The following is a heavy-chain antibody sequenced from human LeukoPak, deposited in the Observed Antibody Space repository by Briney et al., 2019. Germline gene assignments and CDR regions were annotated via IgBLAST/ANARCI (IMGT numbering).Heavy chain of an antibody. V-gene: IGHV4-34*01. CDR2: INHSGSS. D-gene: IGHD2-2*01. CDR1: GGSFSGYY. CDR3: ASLGRKSYCSSTSCYRYYYYYMDV. Sequence: SETLSLTCAVYGGSFSGYYWSWIRQPPGKGLEWIGEINHSGSSNYNPSLKSRVTISVDTSKNQFSLKLSSVTAADTAVYYCASLGRKSYCSSTSCYRYYYYYMDVWGKGTTVTVSS. J-gene: IGHJ6*03.